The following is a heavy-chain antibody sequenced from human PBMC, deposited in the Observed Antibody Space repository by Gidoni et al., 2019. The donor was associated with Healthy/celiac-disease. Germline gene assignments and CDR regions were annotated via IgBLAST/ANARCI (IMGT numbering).Heavy chain of an antibody. J-gene: IGHJ4*02. D-gene: IGHD2-2*01. CDR1: GFTFSSYG. CDR2: IWYDGSNK. V-gene: IGHV3-33*01. Sequence: QVQLVESGGGVVQPGRSLRLSCAASGFTFSSYGMHWVRQAPGKGLEWVAVIWYDGSNKYYADSVKGRFTISRDNSKNTLYLQMNSLRAEDTAVYYCAREPQEGICSSTSCYYYWGQGTLVTVSS. CDR3: AREPQEGICSSTSCYYY.